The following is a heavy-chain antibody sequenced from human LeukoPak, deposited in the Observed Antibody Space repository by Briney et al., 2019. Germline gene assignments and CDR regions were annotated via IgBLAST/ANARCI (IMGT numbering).Heavy chain of an antibody. CDR1: GGSVSSSTYY. CDR3: ARQIAAATLYYFDY. J-gene: IGHJ4*01. D-gene: IGHD6-13*01. V-gene: IGHV4-39*01. CDR2: IYYSGST. Sequence: IPSETLSLTCTVSGGSVSSSTYYWGWIRQPPGKGLQWIGSIYYSGSTYYNPSLRSRVTISVDTSKNQFSLKLSSVTAADTAVYYCARQIAAATLYYFDYWGQGTLVTVSS.